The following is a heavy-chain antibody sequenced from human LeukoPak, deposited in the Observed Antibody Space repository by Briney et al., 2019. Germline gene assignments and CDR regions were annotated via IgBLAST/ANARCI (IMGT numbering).Heavy chain of an antibody. CDR2: LYYSGST. J-gene: IGHJ5*02. V-gene: IGHV4-39*02. Sequence: SETLSLTCTVSGGSISSSSYYWGWIRQPPGKGLEWIGSLYYSGSTYYNPSLKSRVTISVDTSKNQFSLKLSSVTAADTAVYYCARGHCTSGSCSRWFDPWGQGTLVTVSS. CDR3: ARGHCTSGSCSRWFDP. CDR1: GGSISSSSYY. D-gene: IGHD2-15*01.